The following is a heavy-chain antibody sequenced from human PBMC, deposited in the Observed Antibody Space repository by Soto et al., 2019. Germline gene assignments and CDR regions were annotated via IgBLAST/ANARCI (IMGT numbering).Heavy chain of an antibody. D-gene: IGHD5-18*01. Sequence: ASVKVSCKASGYTFTSYGICWVRQAPGQGLERMGRISAYNGNTNYAQKLQGRVTMTTDTSTSTAYIELRSLISDDTAVYYCARDLGYSYGYFYYYGMDVWGQGTTVTVSS. CDR2: ISAYNGNT. V-gene: IGHV1-18*01. J-gene: IGHJ6*02. CDR1: GYTFTSYG. CDR3: ARDLGYSYGYFYYYGMDV.